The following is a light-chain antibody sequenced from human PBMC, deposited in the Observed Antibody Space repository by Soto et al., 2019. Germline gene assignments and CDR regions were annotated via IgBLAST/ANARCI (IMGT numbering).Light chain of an antibody. CDR3: QQYGSSPIT. CDR1: QSVRSSS. Sequence: EIVLTQSPGTLSLSPGERATLSCRASQSVRSSSLAWYQQKPGQAPRLLIYGASSRATGIPDRFSGGVFGTDFTLIISRLEPEDFAMYYCQQYGSSPITFGQGTRREIK. CDR2: GAS. V-gene: IGKV3-20*01. J-gene: IGKJ5*01.